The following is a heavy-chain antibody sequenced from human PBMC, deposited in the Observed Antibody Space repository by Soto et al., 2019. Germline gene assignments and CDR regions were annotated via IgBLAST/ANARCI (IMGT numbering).Heavy chain of an antibody. CDR1: GFTFSSYA. J-gene: IGHJ5*02. V-gene: IGHV3-23*01. D-gene: IGHD6-13*01. CDR3: AKDLREQQLVPGWFDP. Sequence: GGSLRLSCAASGFTFSSYAMSWVRQAPGKGLEWVSAISGSGGSTYYADSVKGRFTISRDNSKNTLYLQMNSLRAEDTAVYYCAKDLREQQLVPGWFDPWGQGTLVTVSS. CDR2: ISGSGGST.